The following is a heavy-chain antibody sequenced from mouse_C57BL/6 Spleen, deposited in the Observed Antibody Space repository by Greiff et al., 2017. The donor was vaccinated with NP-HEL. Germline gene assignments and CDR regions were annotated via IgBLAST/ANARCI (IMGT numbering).Heavy chain of an antibody. D-gene: IGHD1-1*01. V-gene: IGHV14-4*01. CDR1: GFNIKDDC. Sequence: VQLQQSGAELVRPGASVKLSCTASGFNIKDDCMHWVKQRPEQGLEWIGWIDPENGDTEYASKFQGKATITADTSSNTAYLQLSSLTSEDTAVYYCTTGSSRYFDYWGQGTTLTVSS. J-gene: IGHJ2*01. CDR2: IDPENGDT. CDR3: TTGSSRYFDY.